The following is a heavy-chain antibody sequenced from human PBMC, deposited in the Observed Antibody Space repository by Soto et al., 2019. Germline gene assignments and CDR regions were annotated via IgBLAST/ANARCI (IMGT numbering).Heavy chain of an antibody. J-gene: IGHJ4*02. CDR2: ISSSSSYI. V-gene: IGHV3-21*01. CDR3: ARERYSSGWYPLDFDY. Sequence: GGSLRLSCAASGFTFSSYSMNWVRQAPGKGLEWVSSISSSSSYIYYADSVKGRFTISRDNAKNSLYLQMNSLRAEDTAVYYCARERYSSGWYPLDFDYWGQGTLVTVSS. CDR1: GFTFSSYS. D-gene: IGHD6-19*01.